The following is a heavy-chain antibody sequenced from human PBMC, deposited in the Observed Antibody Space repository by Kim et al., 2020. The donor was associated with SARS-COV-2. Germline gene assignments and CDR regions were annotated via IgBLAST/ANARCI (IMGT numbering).Heavy chain of an antibody. CDR2: IYYSGST. CDR3: GRDPFITMIVVAQGYYYGMDV. D-gene: IGHD3-22*01. CDR1: GGSISSSSYY. J-gene: IGHJ6*02. Sequence: SETLSLTCTVSGGSISSSSYYWGWIRQPPGKGLEWIGSIYYSGSTYYNPSLKSRVTISVDTSKNQFSLKLSSVTAADTAVYYCGRDPFITMIVVAQGYYYGMDVCGQGTTVTFSS. V-gene: IGHV4-39*02.